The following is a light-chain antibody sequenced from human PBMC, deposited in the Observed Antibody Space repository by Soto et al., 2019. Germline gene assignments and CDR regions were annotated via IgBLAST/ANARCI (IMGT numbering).Light chain of an antibody. CDR1: SGHRTYA. Sequence: QSVLTQSPSASASLGASVKLTCTLSSGHRTYAIAWHQQQPEKGPRYLMNLNSDGRHTKGDGIPDRFSGSSSGTERYLTISSLQSEDEADDYCQTWGTGLLVFGAGTKLTVL. CDR3: QTWGTGLLV. CDR2: LNSDGRH. J-gene: IGLJ2*01. V-gene: IGLV4-69*01.